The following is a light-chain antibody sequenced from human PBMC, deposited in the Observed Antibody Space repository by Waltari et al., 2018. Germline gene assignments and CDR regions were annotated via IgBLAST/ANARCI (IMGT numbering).Light chain of an antibody. Sequence: SCRASQRVSRTLAGYQHKPGQAPRLRIYGASIRATGIPDRFSGSGSGTDFSLTISRLEPEDFAVYYCQHYVRLPVTFGQGTKVEIK. CDR3: QHYVRLPVT. V-gene: IGKV3-20*01. CDR1: QRVSRT. CDR2: GAS. J-gene: IGKJ1*01.